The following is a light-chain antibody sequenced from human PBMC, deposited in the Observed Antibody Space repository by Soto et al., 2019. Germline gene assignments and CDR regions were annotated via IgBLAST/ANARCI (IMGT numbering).Light chain of an antibody. CDR3: AAWDDSLNGLV. CDR2: YDD. Sequence: QSVLTQPPSVSEVPRQRVTISCSGSSSNIGNNAVNWYQQLPGKAPKLLIYYDDLLPSGVSDRFSGSKSGTSASLATSGLQSEDEGDYYCAAWDDSLNGLVFGGGTKLTVL. V-gene: IGLV1-36*01. J-gene: IGLJ2*01. CDR1: SSNIGNNA.